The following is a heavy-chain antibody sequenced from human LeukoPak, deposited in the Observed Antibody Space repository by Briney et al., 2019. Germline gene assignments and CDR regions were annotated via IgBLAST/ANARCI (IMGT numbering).Heavy chain of an antibody. D-gene: IGHD3-10*01. CDR1: GGTLSSCS. J-gene: IGHJ4*02. CDR3: ARASSFGYGSGSYYPY. CDR2: IIPIFGTA. Sequence: SVKVSRKASGGTLSSCSSSWVGQPPAQGREGMGVIIPIFGTANYAQKFQGRVTMTADESTSTAYMELSSVRSEDTAVYYCARASSFGYGSGSYYPYWGQGTLVTVSS. V-gene: IGHV1-69*13.